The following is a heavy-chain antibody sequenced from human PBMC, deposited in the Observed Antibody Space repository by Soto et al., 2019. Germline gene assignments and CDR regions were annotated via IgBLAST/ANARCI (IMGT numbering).Heavy chain of an antibody. D-gene: IGHD3-3*01. V-gene: IGHV4-34*01. J-gene: IGHJ4*02. Sequence: QVQLQQRGAGLLKPSETLSLTCGVYGGSLSGYYWSWIRQLPGKGLEWIGEITPGGSAAYHPSLRRRVAISLDTSKNQISLEMNSVTVADTGVYYCARGGGWRWTPPWGQGTLVTVSS. CDR2: ITPGGSA. CDR1: GGSLSGYY. CDR3: ARGGGWRWTPP.